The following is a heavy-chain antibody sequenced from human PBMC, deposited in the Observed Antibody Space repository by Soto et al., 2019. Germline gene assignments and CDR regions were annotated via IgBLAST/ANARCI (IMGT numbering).Heavy chain of an antibody. D-gene: IGHD3-10*01. V-gene: IGHV4-31*03. Sequence: SEPLSLTCTVSGGSISSGGYYWSWIRQHPGKGLEWIGYIYYSGSTYYNPSLKSRVTISVDTSKNQFSLKLSSVTAADTAVYYCASLLWFGELSLNGGYYGHFDYWGQGTLVTVSS. CDR2: IYYSGST. J-gene: IGHJ4*02. CDR3: ASLLWFGELSLNGGYYGHFDY. CDR1: GGSISSGGYY.